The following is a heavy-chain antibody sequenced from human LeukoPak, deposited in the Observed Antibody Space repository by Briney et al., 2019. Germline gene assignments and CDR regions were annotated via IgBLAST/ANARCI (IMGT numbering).Heavy chain of an antibody. CDR2: ISAYNGNT. Sequence: ASVKVSCKASGYTFTSYGISWVRQAPGQGLEWMGWISAYNGNTNYAQKLQGRVTMTTDTSTSTAYMELRSLRSDNTAVYYCARVFIVELLDNWFDPWGQGTLVTVSS. V-gene: IGHV1-18*01. CDR1: GYTFTSYG. CDR3: ARVFIVELLDNWFDP. D-gene: IGHD3-10*01. J-gene: IGHJ5*02.